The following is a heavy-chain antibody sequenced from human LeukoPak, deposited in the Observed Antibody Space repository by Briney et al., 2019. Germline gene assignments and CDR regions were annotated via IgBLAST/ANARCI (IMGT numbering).Heavy chain of an antibody. CDR1: GYTFTGYY. Sequence: ASVKVSCKASGYTFTGYYMHWVRQAPGQGLEWMGWINPNSGGTNYAQKFQGRVTMTRDTSISTAYMEPSRLRSDDTAVYYCARDSIVVVPAAPPPNYYYYMDVWGKGTTVTVSS. D-gene: IGHD2-2*01. CDR2: INPNSGGT. J-gene: IGHJ6*03. CDR3: ARDSIVVVPAAPPPNYYYYMDV. V-gene: IGHV1-2*02.